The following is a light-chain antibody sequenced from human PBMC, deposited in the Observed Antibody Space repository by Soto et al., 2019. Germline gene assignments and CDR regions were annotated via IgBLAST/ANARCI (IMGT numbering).Light chain of an antibody. CDR1: QSVFQSFHRKNL. Sequence: IVMTQSPDSLAVSLGERATINCRSSQSVFQSFHRKNLIAWYQQKPGQPPKLLFYWASARESGVPDRFSVSESGTDFTLTINSLQAEDVAVYYCQQRASWPLTFGGGTRVEI. CDR2: WAS. CDR3: QQRASWPLT. J-gene: IGKJ4*01. V-gene: IGKV4-1*01.